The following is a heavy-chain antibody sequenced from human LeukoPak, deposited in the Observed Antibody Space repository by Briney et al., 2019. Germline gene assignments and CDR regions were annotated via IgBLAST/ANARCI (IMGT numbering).Heavy chain of an antibody. CDR1: GYNLTVYY. Sequence: GASVKVSCKASGYNLTVYYMFWVRQAPGQGLEWMGWINPNSGGTKYAQKFRGRVTMTRDTSISTAYMELSRLRFDDTAVYYCARRVHDSSGWAGVDFDYWGQGTLVTVSS. CDR2: INPNSGGT. J-gene: IGHJ4*02. V-gene: IGHV1-2*02. CDR3: ARRVHDSSGWAGVDFDY. D-gene: IGHD3-22*01.